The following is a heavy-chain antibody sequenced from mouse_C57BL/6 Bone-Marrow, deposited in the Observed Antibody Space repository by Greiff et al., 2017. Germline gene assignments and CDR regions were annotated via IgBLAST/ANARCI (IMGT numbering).Heavy chain of an antibody. CDR2: INYDGSST. V-gene: IGHV5-16*02. D-gene: IGHD4-1*01. CDR3: ARRRTGTDPPAY. CDR1: GFTFSDYY. Sequence: EVKLVESEGGLVQPGSSMKLSCTASGFTFSDYYMAWVRQVPEKGLEWVANINYDGSSTYYLDSLKSRFIISRDNAKNILYLQMSSLKSEDTATYYCARRRTGTDPPAYWGQGTLVTVSA. J-gene: IGHJ3*01.